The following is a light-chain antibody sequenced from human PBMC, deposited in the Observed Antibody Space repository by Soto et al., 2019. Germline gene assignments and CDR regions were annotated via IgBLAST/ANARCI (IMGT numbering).Light chain of an antibody. CDR2: EVS. CDR1: SSDVGAYNN. CDR3: SSYAGSNNWV. J-gene: IGLJ3*02. Sequence: QSVLTQPPSTSGSPGQSVTISCTGTSSDVGAYNNVSWYQQHPGKAPKLMIYEVSKRPSGVPDRFSASKSGNTASLTVSGLQADDEGDYYCSSYAGSNNWVFGGGTKVTVL. V-gene: IGLV2-8*01.